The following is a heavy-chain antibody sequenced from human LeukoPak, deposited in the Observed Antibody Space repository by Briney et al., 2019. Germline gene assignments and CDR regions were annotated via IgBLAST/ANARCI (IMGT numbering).Heavy chain of an antibody. CDR2: ISSNGSST. D-gene: IGHD6-13*01. J-gene: IGHJ3*02. Sequence: GRSLRLSCAASGFTFSSYAMHWVRQAPGKGLEYVTAISSNGSSTYYANSVKGRFTISRDNSKNTLYLQMGSLRAEDMAVYYCARGSSNRAKPHAFDILGQGTMVTVSS. CDR3: ARGSSNRAKPHAFDI. V-gene: IGHV3-64*01. CDR1: GFTFSSYA.